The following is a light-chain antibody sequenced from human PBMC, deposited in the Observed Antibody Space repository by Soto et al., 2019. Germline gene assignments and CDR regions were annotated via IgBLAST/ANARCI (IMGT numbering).Light chain of an antibody. CDR2: DVS. CDR3: SSYTSSSTPLYV. CDR1: SSDVGGYNY. J-gene: IGLJ1*01. Sequence: QSVLTQPASVSWSPGQSITISCTGTSSDVGGYNYVSWYQQHPGKAPKLMIYDVSNRPSGVSNRFSGSKSGNTASLTISGLQAEYEADYYCSSYTSSSTPLYVFGTG. V-gene: IGLV2-14*01.